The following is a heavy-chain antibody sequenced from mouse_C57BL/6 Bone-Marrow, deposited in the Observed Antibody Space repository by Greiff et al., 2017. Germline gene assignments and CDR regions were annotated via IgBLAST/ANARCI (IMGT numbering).Heavy chain of an antibody. CDR3: ARLYGYDDYFDY. Sequence: QVQLQKSGPGLVQPSQSLSITCTVSGFSLTSYGVHWVRQSPGKGLEWLGVIWSGGSTDYNAAFISRLSISKDNSKSQVFFKMNSLQADDTAIYYCARLYGYDDYFDYWGQGTTLTVSS. CDR2: IWSGGST. CDR1: GFSLTSYG. V-gene: IGHV2-2*01. J-gene: IGHJ2*01. D-gene: IGHD2-2*01.